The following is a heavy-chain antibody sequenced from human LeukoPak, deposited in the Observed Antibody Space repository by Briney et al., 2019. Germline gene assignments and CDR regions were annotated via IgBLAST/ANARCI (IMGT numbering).Heavy chain of an antibody. CDR2: MNPKSGDT. D-gene: IGHD3-3*01. V-gene: IGHV1-8*01. J-gene: IGHJ6*02. CDR3: ARGAILGATTRGYGMDV. CDR1: GYTFTIYD. Sequence: ASVKVSCKASGYTFTIYDINWVRQAPGQGLEWVGWMNPKSGDTVYAQNFQGGVTMTRDISIGTAYMELDSLRSEDTAVYYCARGAILGATTRGYGMDVWGQGTTVTVSS.